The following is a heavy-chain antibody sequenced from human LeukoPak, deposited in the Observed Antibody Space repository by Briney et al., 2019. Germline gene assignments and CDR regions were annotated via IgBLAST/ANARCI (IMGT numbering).Heavy chain of an antibody. D-gene: IGHD5-24*01. V-gene: IGHV3-30*03. CDR2: ISYDGSNK. J-gene: IGHJ4*02. Sequence: GGSLRLSCAASGFTFSSYGMHWVRQAPGKGLEWVAVISYDGSNKYYADSVKGRFTISRDNSKNTLYLQMNSLRAEDTAVYYCARDGEMATGIDYWGQGTLVTVSS. CDR1: GFTFSSYG. CDR3: ARDGEMATGIDY.